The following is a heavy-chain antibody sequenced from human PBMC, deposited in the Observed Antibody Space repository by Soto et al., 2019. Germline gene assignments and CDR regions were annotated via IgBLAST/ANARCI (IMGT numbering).Heavy chain of an antibody. CDR2: IDLDIGNT. CDR3: VLESAETGGFDY. J-gene: IGHJ4*02. CDR1: VHTLTGHH. D-gene: IGHD7-27*01. Sequence: ASAKVSSKASVHTLTGHHMYWGRQSPGERREWMGYIDLDIGNTSSTQTSQGRVTTTRDTIITTAYMDKSGLRSDETAVYNTVLESAETGGFDYWGQGTLVTVSS. V-gene: IGHV1-2*02.